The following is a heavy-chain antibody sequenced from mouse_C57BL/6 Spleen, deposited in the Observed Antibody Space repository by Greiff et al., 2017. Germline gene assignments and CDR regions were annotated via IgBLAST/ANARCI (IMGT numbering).Heavy chain of an antibody. D-gene: IGHD2-10*01. CDR1: GYTFTDYY. CDR2: INPNNGGT. CDR3: ARWGLPRGAMDY. V-gene: IGHV1-26*01. J-gene: IGHJ4*01. Sequence: VQLQQSGPELVKPGASVKISCKASGYTFTDYYMNWVKQSHGKSLEWIGDINPNNGGTSYNQKFKGKATLTVDKSSSTAYMELRSLTSEDSAVYYCARWGLPRGAMDYWGQGTSVTVSS.